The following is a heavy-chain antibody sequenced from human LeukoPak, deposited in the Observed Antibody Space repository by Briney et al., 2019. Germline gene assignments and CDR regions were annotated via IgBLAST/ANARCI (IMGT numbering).Heavy chain of an antibody. CDR3: ARDRGYGSGSYYHFDY. CDR2: ISGSGGST. D-gene: IGHD3-10*01. Sequence: GGSLRLSCAASGFTFSSYAMSWVRQAPGKGLEWVSAISGSGGSTYYADSVKGRFTISRDNAENSLYLQMNSLRVEDTAAYYCARDRGYGSGSYYHFDYWGQGTLVTVSS. J-gene: IGHJ4*02. CDR1: GFTFSSYA. V-gene: IGHV3-23*01.